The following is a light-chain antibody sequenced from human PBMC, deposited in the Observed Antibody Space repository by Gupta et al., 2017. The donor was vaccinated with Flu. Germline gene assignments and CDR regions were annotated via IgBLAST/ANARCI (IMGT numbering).Light chain of an antibody. Sequence: SPSFLSASVGDRVTITCRASQGISSYLAWYQQKPGKAPKLLIYAASTLQSGVPSRFSGSGSGTEFTLTISSLQPEDFATYYCQQLNSYLTFGPGTKVDIK. V-gene: IGKV1-9*01. CDR3: QQLNSYLT. CDR2: AAS. J-gene: IGKJ3*01. CDR1: QGISSY.